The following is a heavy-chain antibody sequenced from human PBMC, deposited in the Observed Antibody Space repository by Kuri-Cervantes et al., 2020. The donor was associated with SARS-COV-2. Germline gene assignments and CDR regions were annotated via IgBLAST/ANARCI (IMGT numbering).Heavy chain of an antibody. Sequence: GGSPRLSCAAAGFTFSGHWIHWVRQAPGKGLVWVSRINPDGSYTNNADSVKGRFTLSRDNAKNMLFLQMNSLRAEDTAVYYCVRDGDHWNFDYWGQGTLVTVSS. CDR3: VRDGDHWNFDY. CDR1: GFTFSGHW. J-gene: IGHJ4*02. V-gene: IGHV3-74*01. CDR2: INPDGSYT. D-gene: IGHD1-1*01.